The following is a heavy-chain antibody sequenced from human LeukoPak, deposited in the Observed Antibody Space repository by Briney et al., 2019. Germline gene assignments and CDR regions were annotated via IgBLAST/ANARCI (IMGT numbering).Heavy chain of an antibody. J-gene: IGHJ4*02. CDR1: GFTFSSYG. V-gene: IGHV3-30*02. CDR3: AKGGDPPSY. Sequence: GSPRLSCAASGFTFSSYGMHWVRQAPGEGLEWVAFIRYDGSNKYYAGSVKGRFTISRDNSKNKLYLQMNSLRAEDTAVYYCAKGGDPPSYWGQGTLVTVSS. CDR2: IRYDGSNK. D-gene: IGHD3-3*01.